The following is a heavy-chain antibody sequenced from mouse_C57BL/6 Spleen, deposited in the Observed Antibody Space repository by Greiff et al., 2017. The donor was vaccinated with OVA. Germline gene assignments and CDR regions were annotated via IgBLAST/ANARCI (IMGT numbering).Heavy chain of an antibody. V-gene: IGHV2-6*01. CDR1: GFSLTSYG. D-gene: IGHD1-1*01. CDR3: ATTYYYGSSPHAMDY. CDR2: IWGVGST. J-gene: IGHJ4*01. Sequence: VQLQESGPGLVAPSQSLSITCTVSGFSLTSYGVDWVRQSPGKGLEWLGVIWGVGSTNYNSALKSRLSISKDNSKSQVFLKMNSLQTDDTAMYYCATTYYYGSSPHAMDYWGQGTSVTVSS.